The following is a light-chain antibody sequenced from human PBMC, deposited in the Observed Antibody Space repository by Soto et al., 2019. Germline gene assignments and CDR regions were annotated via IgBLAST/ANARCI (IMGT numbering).Light chain of an antibody. V-gene: IGLV1-47*01. CDR2: RDD. J-gene: IGLJ3*02. CDR3: AAWDDSLSGWV. CDR1: SSNIGGNS. Sequence: QAVVTQPPSASGTPGQRVTISCSGSSSNIGGNSVSWYQQLPGTAPKLLIYRDDQRPSGVPDRFSGSKSGTSASLAISGLRSEDEADYYCAAWDDSLSGWVFGGGTKLTVL.